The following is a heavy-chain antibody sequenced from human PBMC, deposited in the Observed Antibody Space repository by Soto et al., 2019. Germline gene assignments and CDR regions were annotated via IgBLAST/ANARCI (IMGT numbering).Heavy chain of an antibody. CDR3: AKRTTGWYFDL. CDR2: ISSSGGST. J-gene: IGHJ2*01. V-gene: IGHV3-23*01. CDR1: GFTFTSYA. Sequence: EVQLLESGGGLVQPGGSLRLSCAASGFTFTSYAMNWVRQAPGKGLEWVSVISSSGGSTYYADSVKGRFTISRDNSKNTLYLQVNSLRAEDTAVYYCAKRTTGWYFDLWGRGTLVTVSS.